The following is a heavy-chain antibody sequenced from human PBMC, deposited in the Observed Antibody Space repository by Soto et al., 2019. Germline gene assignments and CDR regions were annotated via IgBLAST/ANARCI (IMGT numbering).Heavy chain of an antibody. Sequence: QVQLQESGPGLVKPSQTLSLTCTVSGGSISSGGYYWSWIRQHPGKGLEWIGYIYYSGITYYNPFLKSRVTISVDTSKNQFSLKLSSVTAADTAVYYCARGRTSSPTPGDYWGQGTLVTVSS. CDR1: GGSISSGGYY. J-gene: IGHJ4*02. CDR2: IYYSGIT. V-gene: IGHV4-31*03. CDR3: ARGRTSSPTPGDY. D-gene: IGHD2-2*01.